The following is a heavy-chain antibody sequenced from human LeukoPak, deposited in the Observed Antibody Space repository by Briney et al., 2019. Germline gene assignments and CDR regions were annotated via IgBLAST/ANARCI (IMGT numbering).Heavy chain of an antibody. D-gene: IGHD3-3*01. J-gene: IGHJ5*02. CDR2: INPNSGGT. Sequence: ASVKVSCKASGYTFTGYYVHWVRQAPGQGLEWMGWINPNSGGTNYAQKFQGRVTMTRDTSISTAYMELSRLRSDDTAVYYCARGRRDFWSGSNWFDPWGQGTLVTVSS. CDR1: GYTFTGYY. CDR3: ARGRRDFWSGSNWFDP. V-gene: IGHV1-2*02.